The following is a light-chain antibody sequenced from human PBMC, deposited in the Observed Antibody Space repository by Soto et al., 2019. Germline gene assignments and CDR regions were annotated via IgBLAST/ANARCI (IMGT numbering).Light chain of an antibody. CDR2: EVS. Sequence: QSVLTQPASVSGSPGQSITISCTGTSSDVGSYNLVSWYQQHPGKAPKLMIYEVSKRPSGVSNRFSGSKSANTASLTISGLQPDDEADYYCCSYGGRSTYVFGTGTKVTVL. CDR3: CSYGGRSTYV. J-gene: IGLJ1*01. CDR1: SSDVGSYNL. V-gene: IGLV2-23*02.